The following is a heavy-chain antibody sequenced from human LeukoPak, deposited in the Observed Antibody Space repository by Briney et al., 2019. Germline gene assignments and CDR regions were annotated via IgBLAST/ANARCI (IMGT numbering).Heavy chain of an antibody. Sequence: GASVKVSCKVSGYTLTELSMHWVRQAPGQGLEWMGWINPNSGGTNYAQKFQGRVTMTRDTSISTAYMELSRLRSDDTAVYYCARNSLYGDYKDYWGQGTLVTVSS. CDR2: INPNSGGT. D-gene: IGHD4-17*01. V-gene: IGHV1-2*02. CDR1: GYTLTELS. CDR3: ARNSLYGDYKDY. J-gene: IGHJ4*02.